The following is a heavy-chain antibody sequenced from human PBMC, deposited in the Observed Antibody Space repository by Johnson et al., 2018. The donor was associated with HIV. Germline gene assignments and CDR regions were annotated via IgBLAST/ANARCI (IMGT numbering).Heavy chain of an antibody. D-gene: IGHD1-26*01. V-gene: IGHV3-30*02. CDR3: AKDQGIVGATVFDI. CDR1: GFSFIDYA. J-gene: IGHJ3*02. Sequence: QVQLVESGGGLVRPGGSLRLSCVASGFSFIDYAMIWVRQAPGKGLEWVAFIRYDVTKKYYADSVKGRFTISRDNFKNRLYLQMDRLRAEDTAVYYCAKDQGIVGATVFDIWGQGTMVTVSS. CDR2: IRYDVTKK.